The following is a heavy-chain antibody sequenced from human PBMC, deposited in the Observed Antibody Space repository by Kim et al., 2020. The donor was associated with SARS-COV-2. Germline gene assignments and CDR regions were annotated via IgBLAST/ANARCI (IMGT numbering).Heavy chain of an antibody. CDR1: GGSFSGYY. CDR2: INHSGST. CDR3: ARGEIVVVTAMVTYYYYYYMDV. D-gene: IGHD2-21*02. J-gene: IGHJ6*03. Sequence: SETLSLTCAVYGGSFSGYYWSWIRQPPGKGLEWIGEINHSGSTNYNPSLKSRVTISVDTSKNQFSPKLSSVTAADTAVYYCARGEIVVVTAMVTYYYYYYMDVWGKGTTVTVSS. V-gene: IGHV4-34*01.